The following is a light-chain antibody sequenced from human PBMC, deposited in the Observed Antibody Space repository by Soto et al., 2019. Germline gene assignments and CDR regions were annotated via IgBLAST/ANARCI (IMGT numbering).Light chain of an antibody. V-gene: IGLV2-14*01. Sequence: QSALTQPASVSWSPGHSITISCTGTISDVGGYDYVSWYQQHPGKAPKLMIYDVSNRPSGVSNRFSGSKSGNAASLTISGLQADDEADYYCSSYTTSSTYVFGNGTKVTVL. CDR2: DVS. CDR3: SSYTTSSTYV. CDR1: ISDVGGYDY. J-gene: IGLJ1*01.